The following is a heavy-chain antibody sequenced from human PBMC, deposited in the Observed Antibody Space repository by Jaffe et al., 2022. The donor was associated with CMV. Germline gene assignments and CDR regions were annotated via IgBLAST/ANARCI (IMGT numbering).Heavy chain of an antibody. Sequence: EVQLVESGGGLVKPGGSLRLSCAASGFTFSSYSMNWVRQAPGKGLEWVSSISSSSSYIYYADSVKGRFTISRDNAKNSLYLQMNSLRAEDTAVYYCARVNSTLHDYGDYLDYWGQGTLVTVSS. V-gene: IGHV3-21*01. D-gene: IGHD4-17*01. CDR1: GFTFSSYS. CDR2: ISSSSSYI. CDR3: ARVNSTLHDYGDYLDY. J-gene: IGHJ4*02.